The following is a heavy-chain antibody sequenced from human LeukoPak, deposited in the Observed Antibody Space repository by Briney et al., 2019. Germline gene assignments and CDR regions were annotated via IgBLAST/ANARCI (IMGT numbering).Heavy chain of an antibody. V-gene: IGHV4-34*01. CDR2: INHSGST. CDR1: DGSFSGYY. D-gene: IGHD1-26*01. J-gene: IGHJ4*02. Sequence: SETLSLTCAVYDGSFSGYYWSWIRQPPGKGLEWIGEINHSGSTNYNPSLKSRVTISVDTSKNQFSLKLSSVTAADTAVYYCARSSRWELLPPLDYWGQGTLVTVSS. CDR3: ARSSRWELLPPLDY.